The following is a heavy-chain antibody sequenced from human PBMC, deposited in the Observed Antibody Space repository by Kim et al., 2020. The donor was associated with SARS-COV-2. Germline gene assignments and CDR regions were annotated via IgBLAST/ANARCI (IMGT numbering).Heavy chain of an antibody. J-gene: IGHJ4*02. CDR3: ARKLSNFDY. V-gene: IGHV7-4-1*02. Sequence: GSPTYARGFTGRFVFSLDTSVSTAYLQISSLKAEDTAVYYCARKLSNFDYWGQGTLVTVSS. D-gene: IGHD1-1*01. CDR2: GSP.